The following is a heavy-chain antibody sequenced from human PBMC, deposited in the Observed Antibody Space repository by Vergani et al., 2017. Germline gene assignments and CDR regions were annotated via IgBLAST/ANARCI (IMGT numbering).Heavy chain of an antibody. V-gene: IGHV4-61*02. CDR1: GGSISSGGYS. CDR3: ARDGSGWYENAFDI. J-gene: IGHJ3*02. Sequence: QLQLQESGSGLVKPSQTLSLTCAVSGGSISSGGYSWSWIRQPAGKGLEWIGRIYTSGSTNYNPSLKSRVTISVDTSKNQFSLKLSSVTAADTAVYYCARDGSGWYENAFDIWGQGTMVTVSS. CDR2: IYTSGST. D-gene: IGHD6-19*01.